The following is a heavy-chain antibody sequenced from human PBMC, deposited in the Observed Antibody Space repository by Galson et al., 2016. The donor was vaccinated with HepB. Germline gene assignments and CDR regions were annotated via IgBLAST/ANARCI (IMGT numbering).Heavy chain of an antibody. J-gene: IGHJ4*03. D-gene: IGHD2-2*01. CDR1: GFTLSTYD. CDR2: ISRGGDDK. V-gene: IGHV3-21*06. CDR3: ARGLRLRDSNVVVPPAPDY. Sequence: SLRLSCAASGFTLSTYDMNWVRQAPGKGLEWVSFISRGGDDKYYTDSLRGRFTISRDDAKNSLYLQINSLTVEDTAVYYCARGLRLRDSNVVVPPAPDYWGQGTSVIVSS.